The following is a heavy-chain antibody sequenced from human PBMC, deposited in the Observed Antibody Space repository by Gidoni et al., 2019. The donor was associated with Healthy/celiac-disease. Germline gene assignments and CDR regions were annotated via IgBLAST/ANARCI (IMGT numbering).Heavy chain of an antibody. V-gene: IGHV4-39*01. CDR2: IYYSGST. CDR3: ARQAVLGSDY. Sequence: GLEWIGSIYYSGSTYYNPSLKSRVTISVDTSKNQFSLKLSSVTAADTAVYYCARQAVLGSDYWGQGTLVTVSS. J-gene: IGHJ4*02. D-gene: IGHD2-15*01.